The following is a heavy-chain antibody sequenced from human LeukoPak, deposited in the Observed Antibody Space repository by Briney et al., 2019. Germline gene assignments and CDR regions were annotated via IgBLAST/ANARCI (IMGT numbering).Heavy chain of an antibody. J-gene: IGHJ4*02. D-gene: IGHD4-17*01. CDR1: GFTFRLYG. V-gene: IGHV3-23*01. CDR2: ITGSGGGT. CDR3: AKVRADYDYGDSHPPI. Sequence: GGSLRLSCVASGFTFRLYGMAWVRQAPGKGLERVSAITGSGGGTYYADSVKGRFTISRDNSKNTLYLQMNSLRAEDTAVYYCAKVRADYDYGDSHPPIWGQGTLVTVSS.